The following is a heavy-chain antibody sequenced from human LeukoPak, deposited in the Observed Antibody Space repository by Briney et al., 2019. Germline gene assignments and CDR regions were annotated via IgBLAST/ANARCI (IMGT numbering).Heavy chain of an antibody. CDR2: IYTSGST. J-gene: IGHJ4*01. D-gene: IGHD2-15*01. CDR3: ARDRDVDDFDY. Sequence: SDSLSLTWDVRGGAISSYYWCWIRQSDGKGLEWIGRIYTSGSTNYNPSLKSRVTMSVDTSKNQFSLKLSSVTAADTAMYHCARDRDVDDFDYWGRGTLVIVSS. V-gene: IGHV4-4*07. CDR1: GGAISSYY.